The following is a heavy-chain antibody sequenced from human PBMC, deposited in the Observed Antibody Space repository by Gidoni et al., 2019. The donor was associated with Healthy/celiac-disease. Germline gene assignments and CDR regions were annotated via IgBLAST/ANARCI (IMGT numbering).Heavy chain of an antibody. J-gene: IGHJ4*02. CDR3: ARGVRGISSGWYDYFDY. CDR1: GFPFSSYA. Sequence: EVQLVESGEGLVQPGGSLRLSCAASGFPFSSYAMHWVRQAPGKGLEYVSAISSNGCSTYYADSVKGRFTISRDNSKNTLYLQMGSLRAEDMAVYYCARGVRGISSGWYDYFDYWGQGTLVTVSS. D-gene: IGHD6-19*01. CDR2: ISSNGCST. V-gene: IGHV3-64*02.